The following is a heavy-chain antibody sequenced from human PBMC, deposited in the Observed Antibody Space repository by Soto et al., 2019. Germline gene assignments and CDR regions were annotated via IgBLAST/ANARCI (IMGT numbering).Heavy chain of an antibody. CDR2: IYWDDDK. CDR1: GYSLSTSGVS. Sequence: QITLKESGPTLAEPTQTLTLTCTFSGYSLSTSGVSVGWIRQPPGKALEWLALIYWDDDKYYNPSLKSRLTITKDISKNQVVLTMTDMDPEDTGTFYCVERRYYYDGSGYGQAYWGQGTLVTVSS. V-gene: IGHV2-5*02. CDR3: VERRYYYDGSGYGQAY. D-gene: IGHD3-22*01. J-gene: IGHJ4*02.